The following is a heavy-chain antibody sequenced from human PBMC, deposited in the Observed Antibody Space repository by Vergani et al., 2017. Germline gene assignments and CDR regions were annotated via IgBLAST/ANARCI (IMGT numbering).Heavy chain of an antibody. CDR2: ISAYNGNT. CDR1: GYTFTSYG. CDR3: AWGYNWNGPFDY. D-gene: IGHD1-1*01. J-gene: IGHJ4*02. Sequence: QVQLVQSGAEVKKPGASVKVSCKASGYTFTSYGISWVRQAPGQGLEWMGWISAYNGNTNYAQKLQGRVTMTRDTSISTAYMELSRLRSDDTAVYYCAWGYNWNGPFDYWGQGTLVTVSS. V-gene: IGHV1-18*01.